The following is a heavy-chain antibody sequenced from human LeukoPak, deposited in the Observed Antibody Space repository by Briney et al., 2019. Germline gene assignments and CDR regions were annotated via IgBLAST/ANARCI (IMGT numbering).Heavy chain of an antibody. J-gene: IGHJ4*02. D-gene: IGHD3-22*01. CDR1: GYTFTSYG. CDR2: ISAYNGNT. Sequence: ASVKVSCKASGYTFTSYGISWVRQAPGQGLAWMGWISAYNGNTNYAQKLQGRVTMTTDTSTSTAYMELRSLRSDDTAVYYCARDGPPYYYDSSGYVDYWGQGTLVTVSS. CDR3: ARDGPPYYYDSSGYVDY. V-gene: IGHV1-18*01.